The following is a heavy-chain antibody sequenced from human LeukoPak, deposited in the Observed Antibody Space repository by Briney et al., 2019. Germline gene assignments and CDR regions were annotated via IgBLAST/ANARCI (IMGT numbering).Heavy chain of an antibody. CDR3: ARGDYYDSSGYYGDY. V-gene: IGHV1-69*05. CDR1: GGTFSSYA. CDR2: IIPIFGTA. D-gene: IGHD3-22*01. J-gene: IGHJ4*02. Sequence: ASVKVSRKASGGTFSSYAISWVRQAPGQGLEWMGGIIPIFGTANYAQKFQGRVTITTDESTSTAYMELSSLRSEDTAVYYCARGDYYDSSGYYGDYWGQGTLVTVSS.